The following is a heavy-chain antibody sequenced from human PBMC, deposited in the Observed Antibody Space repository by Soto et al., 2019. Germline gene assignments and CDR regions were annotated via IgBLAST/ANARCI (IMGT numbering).Heavy chain of an antibody. D-gene: IGHD4-17*01. CDR3: TTAYGDYEGDAFDI. J-gene: IGHJ3*02. CDR2: IKSKTDGGTT. V-gene: IGHV3-15*01. CDR1: GFTFSNAW. Sequence: GGSLRLSCAASGFTFSNAWMSWVRQAPGKGLEWVGRIKSKTDGGTTDYAAPVKGRFTISRDDSKNTLYLQMNSLETEDTAVYYCTTAYGDYEGDAFDIWGQGTMVTVSS.